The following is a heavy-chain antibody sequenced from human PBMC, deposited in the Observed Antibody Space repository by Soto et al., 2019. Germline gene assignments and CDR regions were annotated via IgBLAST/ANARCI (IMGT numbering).Heavy chain of an antibody. CDR1: GFTFSSYG. V-gene: IGHV3-33*01. CDR3: ARDIDYGDTYYYGMDV. CDR2: IWYDGSNK. Sequence: GGSLRLSCAASGFTFSSYGMHWVRQAPGKGLEWVAVIWYDGSNKYYADSVKGRFTISRDNSKNTLYLQMNSLRAEDTAVYYCARDIDYGDTYYYGMDVWGQGTTVTVSS. D-gene: IGHD4-17*01. J-gene: IGHJ6*02.